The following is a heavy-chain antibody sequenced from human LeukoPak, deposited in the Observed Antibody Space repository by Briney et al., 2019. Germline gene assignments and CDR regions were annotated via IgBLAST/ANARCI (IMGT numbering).Heavy chain of an antibody. D-gene: IGHD1-26*01. Sequence: PGGSPRLSCAASGFTFSSYSMNWVRQAPGKGLEWVSSISSSSSYIYYADSVKGRFTISRDNAKNSLYLQMNSLRAEDTAVYYCARAPGATNAFDIWGQGTMVTVSS. CDR2: ISSSSSYI. CDR1: GFTFSSYS. CDR3: ARAPGATNAFDI. V-gene: IGHV3-21*01. J-gene: IGHJ3*02.